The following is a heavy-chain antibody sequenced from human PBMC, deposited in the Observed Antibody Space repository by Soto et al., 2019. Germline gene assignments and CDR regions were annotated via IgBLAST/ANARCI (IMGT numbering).Heavy chain of an antibody. Sequence: QVHLVQSGTEVKKPGSSVKVSCKASGGTFSSSGFSWVRQAPGQGLEWMGMIVPSLDTTNYAQKLQARVTITADEGTSTAYKELRSLRSEDTAVYYCARWAQPRYTADFYAVDVWVLGTRVIVSS. J-gene: IGHJ6*02. CDR1: GGTFSSSG. V-gene: IGHV1-69*11. CDR3: ARWAQPRYTADFYAVDV. D-gene: IGHD3-16*02. CDR2: IVPSLDTT.